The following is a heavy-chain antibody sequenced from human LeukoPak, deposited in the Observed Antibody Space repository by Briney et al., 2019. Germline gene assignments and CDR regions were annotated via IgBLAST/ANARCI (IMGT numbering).Heavy chain of an antibody. CDR2: INWSGGST. Sequence: GGSLRLSCTASGFAFDEHGMSWVRQVPGKGLEWVSGINWSGGSTGYADPLRGRFTISRDNAKNSLYLQMDGLRAEDTALYYCARAPITSPFYFDYWGQGTLVTVSS. CDR1: GFAFDEHG. D-gene: IGHD2-2*01. V-gene: IGHV3-20*04. J-gene: IGHJ4*02. CDR3: ARAPITSPFYFDY.